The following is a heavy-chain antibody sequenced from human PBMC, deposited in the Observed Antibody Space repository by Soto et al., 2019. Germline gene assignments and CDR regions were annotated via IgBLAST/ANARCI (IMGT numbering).Heavy chain of an antibody. CDR2: ISGSDGST. Sequence: GGSLRLSCAASGFTFSSYAMSWVRQAPGKGLEWVSLISGSDGSTYYADSVKGRFTISRDNSKNTLYLQMNSLRAEDTAVYYCATGGAQYYDILTAFDYWGQGTLVTVSS. V-gene: IGHV3-23*01. J-gene: IGHJ4*02. D-gene: IGHD3-9*01. CDR1: GFTFSSYA. CDR3: ATGGAQYYDILTAFDY.